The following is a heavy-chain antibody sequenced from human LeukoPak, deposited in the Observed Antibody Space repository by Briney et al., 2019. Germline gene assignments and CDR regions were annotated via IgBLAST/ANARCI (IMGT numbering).Heavy chain of an antibody. CDR1: GFTFSSYG. V-gene: IGHV3-49*04. CDR2: IRSKAYGGTT. CDR3: TRGGKYYYY. Sequence: GGTLRLSCAASGFTFSSYGMSWVRQAPGRGLEWVGFIRSKAYGGTTGYAASVKGRFTISRDDSKSIAYLQMNSLKTEDTAVYYCTRGGKYYYYWGQGTLVTVSS. D-gene: IGHD3-10*01. J-gene: IGHJ4*02.